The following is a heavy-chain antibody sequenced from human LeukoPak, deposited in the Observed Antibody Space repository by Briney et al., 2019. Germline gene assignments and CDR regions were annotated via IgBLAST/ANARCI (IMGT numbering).Heavy chain of an antibody. CDR1: GGSIRGYY. J-gene: IGHJ4*02. V-gene: IGHV4-59*01. CDR2: IYYSGST. Sequence: SETLSLTCTVSGGSIRGYYWSWIRQPPGKGLEWIGYIYYSGSTNYNPSLKSRVTISLDTSKNQFSLRLSAVTAADTAVYYCARLRDNSGYHFDYWGQGALVTASS. CDR3: ARLRDNSGYHFDY. D-gene: IGHD3-22*01.